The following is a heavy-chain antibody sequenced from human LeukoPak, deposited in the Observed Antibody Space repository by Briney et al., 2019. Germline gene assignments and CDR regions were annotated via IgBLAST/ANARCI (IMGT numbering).Heavy chain of an antibody. D-gene: IGHD6-13*01. Sequence: GGSLRLSCAASGFTFSSYAMHWVRQAPGKGLEYVSAISSNGGSTYYANSVKGRFTISRDNAYNSLYLQMDSLRVEDTAVYYCARDRVAAAGTDYDYWGQGALVTVSS. J-gene: IGHJ4*02. V-gene: IGHV3-64*01. CDR3: ARDRVAAAGTDYDY. CDR2: ISSNGGST. CDR1: GFTFSSYA.